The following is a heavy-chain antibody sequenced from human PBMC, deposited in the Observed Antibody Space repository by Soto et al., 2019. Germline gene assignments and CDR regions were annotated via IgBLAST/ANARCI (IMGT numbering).Heavy chain of an antibody. D-gene: IGHD2-15*01. CDR2: IHYIGTT. CDR3: ARGGGNGDAFDI. Sequence: QVQLQESGPGLVKPSDTLSLTCAVSGYSISSSNWWGWIRQPPGKGLEWIGHIHYIGTTYDNPSLRGRVTMSVDPSKTQFTLKLSSVTAVDTAVYYCARGGGNGDAFDIWGQGTLVTVSS. CDR1: GYSISSSNW. J-gene: IGHJ3*02. V-gene: IGHV4-28*03.